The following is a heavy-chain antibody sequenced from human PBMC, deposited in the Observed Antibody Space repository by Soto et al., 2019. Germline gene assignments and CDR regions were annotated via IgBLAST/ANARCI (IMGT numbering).Heavy chain of an antibody. D-gene: IGHD6-13*01. CDR3: ARGGQQQYYYGMDV. CDR2: IYYSGST. J-gene: IGHJ6*02. Sequence: SETLSLTCTVSGGSISSYYWSWIRQPPGKGLEWIGYIYYSGSTNYNPSLKSRVTISVDTSKNQFSLKLSSVTAADTAVYYCARGGQQQYYYGMDVWGQGTTVTVSS. V-gene: IGHV4-59*01. CDR1: GGSISSYY.